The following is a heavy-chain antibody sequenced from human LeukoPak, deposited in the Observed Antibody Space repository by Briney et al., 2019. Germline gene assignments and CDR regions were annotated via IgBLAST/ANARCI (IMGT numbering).Heavy chain of an antibody. CDR2: IYYSGST. V-gene: IGHV4-34*01. CDR3: ARRRYCSSTSCRFRLNWFDP. Sequence: PSETLSLTCAVYVGSFSDYYWSWIRQSPGRGLEWIGYIYYSGSTNYNPSLKSRVTISVDTSKNQFSLKLSSVTAADTAVYYCARRRYCSSTSCRFRLNWFDPWGQGTLVTVSS. D-gene: IGHD2-2*01. J-gene: IGHJ5*02. CDR1: VGSFSDYY.